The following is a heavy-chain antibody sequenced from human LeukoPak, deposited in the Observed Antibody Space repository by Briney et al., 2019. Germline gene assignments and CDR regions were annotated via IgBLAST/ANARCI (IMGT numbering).Heavy chain of an antibody. CDR2: IYSGGST. CDR1: GFTVSSNY. J-gene: IGHJ3*02. D-gene: IGHD5-18*01. V-gene: IGHV3-53*01. Sequence: PGGSLRLSCAASGFTVSSNYMSWVRQAPGKGLEWVSVIYSGGSTYYADSVKGRFTISRDNSKNTLYLQMNSLRAEDTAVYYCASEYSYGAFGIWGQGTMVTVSS. CDR3: ASEYSYGAFGI.